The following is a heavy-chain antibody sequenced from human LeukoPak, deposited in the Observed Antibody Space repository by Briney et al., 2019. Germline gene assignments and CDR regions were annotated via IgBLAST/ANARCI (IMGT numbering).Heavy chain of an antibody. J-gene: IGHJ3*02. CDR2: INHSGST. V-gene: IGHV4-34*01. CDR3: ARGRFKDIVVVVAATRAFDI. D-gene: IGHD2-15*01. CDR1: GGSFSGYY. Sequence: SETLSLTCAVYGGSFSGYYWSWIRQPSGKGLEWIGEINHSGSTNYNPSLKSRVTISVDTSKNQFSLKLSSVTAADTAVYYCARGRFKDIVVVVAATRAFDIWGQGTMVTVSS.